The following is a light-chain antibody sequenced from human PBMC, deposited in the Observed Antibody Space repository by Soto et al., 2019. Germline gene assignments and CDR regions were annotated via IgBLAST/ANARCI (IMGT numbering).Light chain of an antibody. V-gene: IGKV1-5*01. CDR2: DAS. CDR3: QQYNSYSALT. CDR1: QSISRW. Sequence: TQSPSTLSASIGDRVTITCRASQSISRWLALYQQKPGKAPKLLINDASSLESGVPSRFSGSGSGTEFTLTISSLQPDDFATYYCQQYNSYSALTFGGGTKVDIK. J-gene: IGKJ4*01.